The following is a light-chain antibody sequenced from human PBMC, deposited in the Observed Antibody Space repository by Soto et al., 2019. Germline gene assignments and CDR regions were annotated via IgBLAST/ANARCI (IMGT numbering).Light chain of an antibody. J-gene: IGLJ1*01. V-gene: IGLV2-14*01. CDR2: EVS. Sequence: QSALTQPASVSGSPGQSITISCTGTSSDVGGYNYVSWYQQHPGKAPKLMIYEVSNRPSGVSNRLSGSKSGNTASRTISGLQAEDEVDYYCSSYTSSSTLEVFGTGTKVTVL. CDR1: SSDVGGYNY. CDR3: SSYTSSSTLEV.